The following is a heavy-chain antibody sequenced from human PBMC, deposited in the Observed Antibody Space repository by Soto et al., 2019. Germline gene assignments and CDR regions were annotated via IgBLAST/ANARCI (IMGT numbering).Heavy chain of an antibody. J-gene: IGHJ5*02. D-gene: IGHD1-26*01. Sequence: PGGSLRLSCAASGFTFSSYAMHWVHQAPGKGLEWVAVISYDGSNKYYADSVKGRFTISRDNSKNTLYLQMNSLRAEDTAVYYCARDNLLVGATMNWFDPWGQGTLVTVSS. V-gene: IGHV3-30-3*01. CDR2: ISYDGSNK. CDR1: GFTFSSYA. CDR3: ARDNLLVGATMNWFDP.